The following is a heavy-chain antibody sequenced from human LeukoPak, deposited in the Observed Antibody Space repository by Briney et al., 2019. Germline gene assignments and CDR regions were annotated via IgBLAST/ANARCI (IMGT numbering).Heavy chain of an antibody. D-gene: IGHD6-19*01. CDR2: IYTSGST. Sequence: PSETLSLTCTVSGGSISSGSYHWSWIRQPAGKGLEWIGRIYTSGSTNYNPSLKSRVTISVDTSKNQFSLKLSCVTAADTSVYYCARVSGYSSGATFDYWGQGTLVTVSS. V-gene: IGHV4-61*02. J-gene: IGHJ4*02. CDR1: GGSISSGSYH. CDR3: ARVSGYSSGATFDY.